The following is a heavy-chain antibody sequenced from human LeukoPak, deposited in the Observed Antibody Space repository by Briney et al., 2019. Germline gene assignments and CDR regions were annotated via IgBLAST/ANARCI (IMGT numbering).Heavy chain of an antibody. CDR3: AREHCSSPSSYNGGFDY. V-gene: IGHV1-69*05. D-gene: IGHD2-2*02. J-gene: IGHJ4*01. Sequence: SVKVSCKASGGTFSSYAISWVRQAPGQGLEWMGGIIPIFGTANYAQKFQGRVTITTDESTSTAYMELSSLRSEDTAVYYCAREHCSSPSSYNGGFDYWGQGTLVTVSS. CDR2: IIPIFGTA. CDR1: GGTFSSYA.